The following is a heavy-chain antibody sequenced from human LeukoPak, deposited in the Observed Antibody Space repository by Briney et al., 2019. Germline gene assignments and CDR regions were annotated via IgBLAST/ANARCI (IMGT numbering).Heavy chain of an antibody. D-gene: IGHD2-15*01. V-gene: IGHV4-34*01. CDR1: GGSXXXXX. J-gene: IGHJ5*02. Sequence: PSETLSLTCAVHGGSXXXXXXXWIRQSPGXXLXXXXXXXXSGSTNYNPSLKSRVXISLDTSNNLFSLKLSSVTAADTAMYYCAREPGYCSGGSCYGGWFGPWGQGTLVTVSS. CDR2: XXXSGST. CDR3: AREPGYCSGGSCYGGWFGP.